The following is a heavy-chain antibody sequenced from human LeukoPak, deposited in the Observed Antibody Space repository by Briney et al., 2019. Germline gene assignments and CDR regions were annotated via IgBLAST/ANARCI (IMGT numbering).Heavy chain of an antibody. CDR3: ARVGVVEPTYYYYYYMDV. Sequence: SETLSLTRTVSGGSISSYYWSWIRQPPGKGLEWIGYIYYSGSTNYNPSLKSRVTISVDTSKNQFSLKLSSVTAADTAVYYCARVGVVEPTYYYYYYMDVWGKGTTVTVSS. CDR1: GGSISSYY. CDR2: IYYSGST. J-gene: IGHJ6*03. D-gene: IGHD2-15*01. V-gene: IGHV4-59*01.